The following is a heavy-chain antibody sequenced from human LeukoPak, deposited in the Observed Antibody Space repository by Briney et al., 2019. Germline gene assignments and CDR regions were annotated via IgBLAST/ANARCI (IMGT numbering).Heavy chain of an antibody. D-gene: IGHD6-13*01. CDR3: AKDEIAARSPYYFDY. V-gene: IGHV3-23*01. CDR2: ISGSGGST. J-gene: IGHJ4*02. Sequence: GGSLRLSCAASGFTFSSYATSWVRQAPGKGLEWVSAISGSGGSTYYADPVKGRFTISRDNSKNTLYLQMNSLRAEDTAVYYCAKDEIAARSPYYFDYWGQGTLVTVSS. CDR1: GFTFSSYA.